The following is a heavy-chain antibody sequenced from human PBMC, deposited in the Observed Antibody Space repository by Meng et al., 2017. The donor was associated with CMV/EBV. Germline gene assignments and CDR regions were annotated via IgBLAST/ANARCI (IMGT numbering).Heavy chain of an antibody. Sequence: SETLSLTCTVSGGSVSSGSYYWSWIRQPPGKGLEWIGYIYYSGSTNYNPSLKSRVTISVDTSKNQFSLKLSSVTAADTAVYYCARASGSLTSFDYWGQGTLVTVSS. CDR1: GGSVSSGSYY. CDR2: IYYSGST. CDR3: ARASGSLTSFDY. J-gene: IGHJ4*02. V-gene: IGHV4-61*01. D-gene: IGHD1-26*01.